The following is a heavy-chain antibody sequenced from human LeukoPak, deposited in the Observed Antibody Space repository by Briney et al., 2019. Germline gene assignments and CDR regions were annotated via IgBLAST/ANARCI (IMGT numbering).Heavy chain of an antibody. D-gene: IGHD4-23*01. V-gene: IGHV3-66*01. CDR2: IYSGGST. Sequence: GGSLRLSCAASGFSFSTYWMSWVRQAPGKGLEWVSVIYSGGSTYYADSVKGRFTISRDNSKNTLYLQMNSLRAEDTAVYYCASVNSPVDYWGQGTLVTVSS. J-gene: IGHJ4*02. CDR3: ASVNSPVDY. CDR1: GFSFSTYW.